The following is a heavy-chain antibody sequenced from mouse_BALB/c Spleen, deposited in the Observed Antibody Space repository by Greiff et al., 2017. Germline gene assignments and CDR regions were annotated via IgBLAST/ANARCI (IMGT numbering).Heavy chain of an antibody. Sequence: QSGPGLVKPSQSLSLTCTVTGYSITSDYAWNWIRQFPGNKLEWMGYISYSGSTSYNPSLKSRISITRDTSKNQFFLQLNSVTTEDTATYYCARRDLIYYDYDGAMDYWGQGTSVTVSS. CDR3: ARRDLIYYDYDGAMDY. D-gene: IGHD2-4*01. CDR2: ISYSGST. V-gene: IGHV3-2*02. CDR1: GYSITSDYA. J-gene: IGHJ4*01.